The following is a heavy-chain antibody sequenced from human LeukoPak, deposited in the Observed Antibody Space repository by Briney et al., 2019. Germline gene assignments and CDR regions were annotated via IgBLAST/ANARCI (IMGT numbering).Heavy chain of an antibody. V-gene: IGHV3-7*01. CDR2: IKQDGSEK. CDR3: AREDTAMVTDYYCGMDV. CDR1: GFTFSSYW. J-gene: IGHJ6*02. Sequence: GGSLRLSCAASGFTFSSYWMSWVRQAPGKGLEWVANIKQDGSEKYYVDSVEGRFTISRDNAKNSLYLQMNSLRAEDTAVYYCAREDTAMVTDYYCGMDVWGQGTTVTVSS. D-gene: IGHD5-18*01.